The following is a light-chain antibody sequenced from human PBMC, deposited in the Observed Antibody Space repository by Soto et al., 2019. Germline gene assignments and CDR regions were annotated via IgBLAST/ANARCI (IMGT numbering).Light chain of an antibody. V-gene: IGLV8-61*01. Sequence: QTVVTQEPSFSVSPGGTVTLTCGLSSGSVSASYYPSWYQQTPGQAPRTLIYTTNTRSSGVPDRFSGSILGNKAALTITGPQADDESDYSCLLYMGSGILVFGGGTKLTVL. J-gene: IGLJ2*01. CDR3: LLYMGSGILV. CDR2: TTN. CDR1: SGSVSASYY.